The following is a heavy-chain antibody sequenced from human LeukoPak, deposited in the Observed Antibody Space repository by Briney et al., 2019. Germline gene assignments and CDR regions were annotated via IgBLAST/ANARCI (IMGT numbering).Heavy chain of an antibody. CDR3: ALHRGYFHY. D-gene: IGHD3-16*02. CDR2: IFHSGST. CDR1: GVSISSTNW. V-gene: IGHV4-4*02. Sequence: PSGTLSLTCEVSGVSISSTNWWSWVRQPQGKGLEWIGEIFHSGSTKYNPSLKSRVNISVDKSKNQFALQLTSATAADTAVYYCALHRGYFHYWGQGTLVTVSS. J-gene: IGHJ4*02.